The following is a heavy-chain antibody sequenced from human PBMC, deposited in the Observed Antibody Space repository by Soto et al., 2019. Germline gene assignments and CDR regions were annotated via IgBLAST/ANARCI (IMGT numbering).Heavy chain of an antibody. V-gene: IGHV3-48*01. CDR1: GFTFSSYS. CDR3: ARAAAGTWMAFDI. CDR2: ISSSSTI. Sequence: GGSLRLSCAASGFTFSSYSMNWVRQAPGKGLEWVSYISSSSTIYYADSVKGRFTISRDNAKNSLYLQMNSLRAEDTAVYYCARAAAGTWMAFDIWGQGTMVTVSS. J-gene: IGHJ3*02. D-gene: IGHD6-13*01.